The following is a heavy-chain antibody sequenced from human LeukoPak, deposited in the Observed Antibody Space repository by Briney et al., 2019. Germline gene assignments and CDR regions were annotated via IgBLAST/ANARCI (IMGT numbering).Heavy chain of an antibody. CDR3: ARAYYYGSGSYGNWFDP. D-gene: IGHD3-10*01. CDR1: GYTYTSYY. Sequence: ASVKVSCKASGYTYTSYYMNWVRQAPGQGLGGMGRIHPRGGSTSYAQTFQGRVTMSRDTSTSTVYMELSSLRSEDTAVYYCARAYYYGSGSYGNWFDPWGQGTLVTAS. J-gene: IGHJ5*02. V-gene: IGHV1-46*01. CDR2: IHPRGGST.